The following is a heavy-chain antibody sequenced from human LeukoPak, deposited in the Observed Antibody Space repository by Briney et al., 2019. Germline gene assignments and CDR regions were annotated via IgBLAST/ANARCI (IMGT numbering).Heavy chain of an antibody. V-gene: IGHV3-30*18. D-gene: IGHD3-10*01. J-gene: IGHJ3*02. CDR2: ISYDGSNK. CDR3: AKRGIMWFGELSAFDI. Sequence: PGRSLRLSCAASGFTFSSYGMHWVRQAPGKGLEWVAVISYDGSNKYYADSVKGRFTISRDNSKNTLYLQMNSLRAEDTAVYYCAKRGIMWFGELSAFDIWGQGTMVTVSS. CDR1: GFTFSSYG.